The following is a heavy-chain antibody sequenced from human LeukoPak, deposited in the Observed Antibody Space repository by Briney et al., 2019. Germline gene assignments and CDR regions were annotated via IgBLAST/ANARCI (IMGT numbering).Heavy chain of an antibody. CDR2: ISADTGDT. D-gene: IGHD3-22*01. J-gene: IGHJ4*02. V-gene: IGHV1-18*01. CDR3: ARSHRTLKLLLPTDY. CDR1: GYIFSLYG. Sequence: ASVKVSCKASGYIFSLYGISWVRQPPGQGLEWMGWISADTGDTNYAQNIQDRVTMTTDTPTNTAYMELRSLTSDDTAVYYCARSHRTLKLLLPTDYWGQGTLVTVSS.